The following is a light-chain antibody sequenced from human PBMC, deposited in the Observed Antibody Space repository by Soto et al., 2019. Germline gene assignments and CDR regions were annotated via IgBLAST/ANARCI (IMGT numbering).Light chain of an antibody. CDR3: SSYAGSNNYV. V-gene: IGLV2-8*01. CDR1: SSDVGGYNY. Sequence: QPVLTQPPSASGSPGQSVTISCTGTSSDVGGYNYVSWYHQHPGKAPKLMIYEVSKRPSGVPDRFSGSKSGNTASLTGSGLQAEDEADYYCSSYAGSNNYVFGTGTKVTVL. CDR2: EVS. J-gene: IGLJ1*01.